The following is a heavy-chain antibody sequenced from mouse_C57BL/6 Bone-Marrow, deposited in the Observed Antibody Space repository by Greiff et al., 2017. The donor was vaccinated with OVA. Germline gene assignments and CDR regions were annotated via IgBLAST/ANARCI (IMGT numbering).Heavy chain of an antibody. D-gene: IGHD1-1*01. J-gene: IGHJ3*01. Sequence: QVQLKQSGAELARPGASVKLSCKASGYTFTSYGISWVKQRTGQGLEWIGEIYPRSGNTYYNEKFKGKATLTADKSSSTAYMELRSLTSEDSAVYFCARSFPHYYGSREAYWGQGTLVTVSA. V-gene: IGHV1-81*01. CDR3: ARSFPHYYGSREAY. CDR1: GYTFTSYG. CDR2: IYPRSGNT.